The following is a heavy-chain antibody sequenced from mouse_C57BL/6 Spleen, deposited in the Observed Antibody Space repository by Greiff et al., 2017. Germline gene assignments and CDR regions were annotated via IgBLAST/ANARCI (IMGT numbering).Heavy chain of an antibody. V-gene: IGHV1-74*01. CDR1: GYNFNSYW. CDR2: IHPSDSDT. CDR3: AIANWDPYAMDY. D-gene: IGHD4-1*01. Sequence: VQLQQPGAELVKPGASVKVSCKASGYNFNSYWMHWVKQRPGQGLEWIGRIHPSDSDTNYNQKFKGKATLTVDKSSSTAYMQLSSLTSEDAAVYYCAIANWDPYAMDYWGQGTSVTVSS. J-gene: IGHJ4*01.